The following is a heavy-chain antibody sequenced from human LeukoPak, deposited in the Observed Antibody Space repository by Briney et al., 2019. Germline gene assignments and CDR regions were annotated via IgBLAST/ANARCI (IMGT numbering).Heavy chain of an antibody. Sequence: SETLSLTCAVYGGSFSGDFWSWVRQPPGKGLEWIGEINHSGSTNYNPSLKSRVTISVDTSKNQFSLKLSSVTAADTAVFYCARHAIGGAKAFDIWGQGTLVTVSS. CDR3: ARHAIGGAKAFDI. CDR1: GGSFSGDF. CDR2: INHSGST. J-gene: IGHJ3*02. V-gene: IGHV4-34*01. D-gene: IGHD3-16*01.